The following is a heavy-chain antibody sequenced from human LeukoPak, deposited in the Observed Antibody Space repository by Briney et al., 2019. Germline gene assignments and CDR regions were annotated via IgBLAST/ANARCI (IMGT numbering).Heavy chain of an antibody. J-gene: IGHJ4*02. CDR1: GYTFTSYY. D-gene: IGHD5-24*01. V-gene: IGHV1-46*01. CDR3: ARGMEMATMRH. Sequence: ASVKVSCKASGYTFTSYYMHWVRQAPGQGLEWMGIINPSGGSTSYAQKFQGRVTITADESTSTAYMELSSLRSEDTAVYYCARGMEMATMRHWGQGTLVTVSS. CDR2: INPSGGST.